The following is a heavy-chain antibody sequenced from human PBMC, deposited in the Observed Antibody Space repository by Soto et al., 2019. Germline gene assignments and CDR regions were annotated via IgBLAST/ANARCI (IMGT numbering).Heavy chain of an antibody. V-gene: IGHV1-2*02. CDR1: GYTFTGYY. CDR3: ARDSPVTMIVVALDYYGMDV. CDR2: INPNSGGT. D-gene: IGHD3-22*01. J-gene: IGHJ6*02. Sequence: QVQLVQSGAEVKKPGASVKVSCKASGYTFTGYYMHWVRQAPGQGLEWMGWINPNSGGTNYAQKFQGRVTMTRDTSINTAYMELSRLRSDDTAVYYCARDSPVTMIVVALDYYGMDVWGQGTTVTVSS.